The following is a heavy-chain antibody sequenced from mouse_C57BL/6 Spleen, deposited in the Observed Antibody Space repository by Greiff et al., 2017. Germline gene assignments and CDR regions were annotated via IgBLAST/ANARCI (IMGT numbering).Heavy chain of an antibody. D-gene: IGHD2-4*01. Sequence: EVQLVESGGDLVKPGGSLKLSCAASGFTFSSYGMSWVRQTPDKRLEWVATISSGGSYTYYPDSVKGRFTISRDNAKNTLDLQMSSLKSEDTAMYYCARQEGLIYYDYDPHFDYWGQGTTLTVSS. CDR2: ISSGGSYT. V-gene: IGHV5-6*01. CDR3: ARQEGLIYYDYDPHFDY. J-gene: IGHJ2*01. CDR1: GFTFSSYG.